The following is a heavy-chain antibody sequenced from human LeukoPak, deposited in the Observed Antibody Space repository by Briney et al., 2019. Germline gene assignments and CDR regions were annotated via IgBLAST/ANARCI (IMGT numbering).Heavy chain of an antibody. V-gene: IGHV3-66*01. Sequence: GGSLRLSCAASEFTVSSKDMTWVRQAPGKGLEWVSVMFSGGSTFYADSVKGRFTISRDNSKNTLYLQMNSLRAEDTAVYYCARGYERDAFDIWGQGTMVPVSS. CDR2: MFSGGST. J-gene: IGHJ3*02. D-gene: IGHD1-1*01. CDR3: ARGYERDAFDI. CDR1: EFTVSSKD.